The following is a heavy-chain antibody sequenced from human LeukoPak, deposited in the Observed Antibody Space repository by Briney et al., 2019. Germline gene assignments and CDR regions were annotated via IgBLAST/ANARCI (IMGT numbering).Heavy chain of an antibody. V-gene: IGHV4-38-2*02. CDR3: ARDSRDAFYYYMDV. CDR1: DYSISSGYY. D-gene: IGHD2-2*01. Sequence: SETLSLTCTVSDYSISSGYYWGWIRQPPGKGLEWIGSLYRTGRTYYNPSLKGRVTISVDKSKNQFSLKLSSVTAADTAVYYCARDSRDAFYYYMDVWGKGTTVTVSS. J-gene: IGHJ6*03. CDR2: LYRTGRT.